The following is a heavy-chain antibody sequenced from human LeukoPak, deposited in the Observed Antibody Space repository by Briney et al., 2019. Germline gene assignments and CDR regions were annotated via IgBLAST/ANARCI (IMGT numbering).Heavy chain of an antibody. CDR2: ISPNSGGT. Sequence: GASVKVSCKASGYTFTGYYMHWVRQAPGQGLEWMGWISPNSGGTNYAQKFQGRVTMTRDTSFSTAYMELSRLRSDDTAVYYCARDGGYGSGSYRVYYYYMDVWGKGTTVTVSS. J-gene: IGHJ6*03. D-gene: IGHD3-10*01. CDR3: ARDGGYGSGSYRVYYYYMDV. V-gene: IGHV1-2*02. CDR1: GYTFTGYY.